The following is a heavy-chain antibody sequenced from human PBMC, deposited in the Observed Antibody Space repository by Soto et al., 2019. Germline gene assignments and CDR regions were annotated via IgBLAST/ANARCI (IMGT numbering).Heavy chain of an antibody. CDR3: ARAVLKSRGIIVSLHSRFDP. D-gene: IGHD3-16*02. CDR1: SDSISSYY. CDR2: ISYSGST. Sequence: SETLSLTCTVSSDSISSYYWSWIRQPPGKRLEWIGYISYSGSTDYNPSLKSRVTISGDTSKNQFYLKVSSVTAADTAVYYCARAVLKSRGIIVSLHSRFDPRGQGTTVAVSS. J-gene: IGHJ5*02. V-gene: IGHV4-59*12.